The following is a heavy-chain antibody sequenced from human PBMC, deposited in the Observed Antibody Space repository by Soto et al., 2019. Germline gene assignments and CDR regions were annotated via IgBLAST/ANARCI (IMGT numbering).Heavy chain of an antibody. CDR1: GFIFTSYI. Sequence: PGGSLRLSCAASGFIFTSYIVHWVRQAPGKGLEWVASVSYDGSKKHYADSVKGRFTISRDNAKNSLYLQMNSLRAEDTALYYCAKDMKAGVFIPGDYWGQGTLFTVSS. CDR2: VSYDGSKK. CDR3: AKDMKAGVFIPGDY. D-gene: IGHD3-3*01. V-gene: IGHV3-30*01. J-gene: IGHJ4*02.